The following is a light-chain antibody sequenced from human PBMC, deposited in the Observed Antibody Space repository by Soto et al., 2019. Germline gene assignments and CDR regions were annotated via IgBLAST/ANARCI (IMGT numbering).Light chain of an antibody. CDR2: DVS. CDR3: SSFTSTTTYV. J-gene: IGLJ1*01. Sequence: QSVLTQPASVSGSPGQSIAISCTGTSSDVGSHDLVSWYQQHSGKVPKLILYDVSSRPSGVSNRFSGSKSGNTASLTISGLQAEDEADYYCSSFTSTTTYVFGTGTKVTVL. V-gene: IGLV2-14*02. CDR1: SSDVGSHDL.